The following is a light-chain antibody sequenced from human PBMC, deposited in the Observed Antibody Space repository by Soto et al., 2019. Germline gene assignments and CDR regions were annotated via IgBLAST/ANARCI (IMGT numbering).Light chain of an antibody. J-gene: IGKJ5*01. Sequence: IVFTQSPSTLSLSPGERATLSCRASQSVSSYLAWYQQKPGQAPRLLIYDASNRATGIPARFSGSGSGTDFTLTISSLEPEDFAVYYCQQRSNWPPSITFGQGTRLEI. CDR2: DAS. CDR3: QQRSNWPPSIT. V-gene: IGKV3-11*01. CDR1: QSVSSY.